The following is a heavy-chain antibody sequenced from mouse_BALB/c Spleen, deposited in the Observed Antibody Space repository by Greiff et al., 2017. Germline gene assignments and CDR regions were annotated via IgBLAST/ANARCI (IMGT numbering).Heavy chain of an antibody. J-gene: IGHJ3*01. CDR1: GFAFSSYD. V-gene: IGHV5-12-1*01. CDR2: ISSGGGST. Sequence: EVKVVESGGGLVKPGGSLKLSCAASGFAFSSYDMSWVRQTPEKRLEWVAYISSGGGSTYYPDTVKGRFTISRDNAKNTLYLQMSSLKSEDTAMYYCARHGITTATFAYWGQGTLVTVSA. CDR3: ARHGITTATFAY. D-gene: IGHD1-2*01.